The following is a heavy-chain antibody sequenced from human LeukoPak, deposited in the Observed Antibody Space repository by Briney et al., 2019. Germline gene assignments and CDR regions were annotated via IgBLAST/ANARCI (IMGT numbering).Heavy chain of an antibody. CDR2: LYSGGST. V-gene: IGHV3-66*01. CDR1: GFTVSSNY. D-gene: IGHD5-18*01. Sequence: GGSLRLSCAASGFTVSSNYMSWVRQAPGKGLEWVSVLYSGGSTYYADSVKGRFTISRDNSKNTLYLQLNSLRAEDTAVYYCAKDREYNYGHASDNWGQGTLVTVSS. CDR3: AKDREYNYGHASDN. J-gene: IGHJ4*02.